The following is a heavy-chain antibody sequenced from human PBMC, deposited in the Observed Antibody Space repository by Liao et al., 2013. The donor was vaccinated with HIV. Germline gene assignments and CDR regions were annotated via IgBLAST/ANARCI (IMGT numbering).Heavy chain of an antibody. CDR1: GGSIRSSSYY. J-gene: IGHJ6*03. CDR2: MYYSGST. D-gene: IGHD1-26*01. V-gene: IGHV4-39*07. CDR3: ARVYXGTFEHYYHYYMDV. Sequence: QLQLQESGPGLVKPSETLSLTCTVSGGSIRSSSYYWGWIRQPPGKGLEWIGSMYYSGSTFYNPSLQSRVTISPDTSKNQFSLRLSSVTAADTAVYYCARVYXGTFEHYYHYYMDVWVEG.